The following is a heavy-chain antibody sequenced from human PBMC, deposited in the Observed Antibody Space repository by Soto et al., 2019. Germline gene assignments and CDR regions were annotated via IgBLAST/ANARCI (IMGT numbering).Heavy chain of an antibody. CDR2: ISYDGSNK. J-gene: IGHJ3*02. CDR3: AQQPGYYDYVWGAPFDI. CDR1: GFTFSAYN. Sequence: GGSLRLSCAASGFTFSAYNMHWVRPAPGKGLEWVSVISYDGSNKYYADSVKGRFTISRDNSKNTLYLQMNSLRAEDTAVYYCAQQPGYYDYVWGAPFDIWGQGTMVTVSS. D-gene: IGHD3-16*01. V-gene: IGHV3-30*03.